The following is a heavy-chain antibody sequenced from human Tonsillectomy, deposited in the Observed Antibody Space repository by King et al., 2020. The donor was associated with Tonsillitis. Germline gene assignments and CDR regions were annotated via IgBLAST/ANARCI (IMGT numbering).Heavy chain of an antibody. J-gene: IGHJ3*02. Sequence: VQLVESGGGLVKPGGSLRLSCAASGFTFSSYSMNWVRQAPGKGLEWVSSISSSSSYIYYADSVKGRFTISRDNAKNSLYLQMNSLRAEDTAVYYCAREVAFGVVIPAGVHDAFDIWGKGTMVTVSS. CDR2: ISSSSSYI. CDR1: GFTFSSYS. D-gene: IGHD3-3*01. CDR3: AREVAFGVVIPAGVHDAFDI. V-gene: IGHV3-21*01.